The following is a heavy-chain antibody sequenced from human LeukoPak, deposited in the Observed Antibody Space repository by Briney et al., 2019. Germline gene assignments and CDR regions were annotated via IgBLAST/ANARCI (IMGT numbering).Heavy chain of an antibody. CDR2: IYYSGST. J-gene: IGHJ4*02. V-gene: IGHV4-39*01. CDR1: GXSXSSSSXY. D-gene: IGHD1-26*01. Sequence: TLSLXXXVSGXSXSSSSXYWGWIRQPPGKGLEWIGSIYYSGSTYYNPSLKSRVTISVDTSKNQFSLKLSSVTAADTAVYYCASSWEDDYWGQGTLVTVSS. CDR3: ASSWEDDY.